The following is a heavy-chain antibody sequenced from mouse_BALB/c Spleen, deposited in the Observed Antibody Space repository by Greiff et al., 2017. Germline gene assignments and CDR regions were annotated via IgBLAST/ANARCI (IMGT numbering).Heavy chain of an antibody. CDR2: INPSTGYT. CDR3: AVDYAMDY. CDR1: GYTFTSYW. Sequence: VQLQQSGAELAKPGASVKMSCKASGYTFTSYWMHWVKQRPGQGLEWIGYINPSTGYTEYNQKFKDKATLTADKSSSTAYMQLSSLTSEDSAVYYCAVDYAMDYWGQGTSVTVSS. J-gene: IGHJ4*01. V-gene: IGHV1-7*01.